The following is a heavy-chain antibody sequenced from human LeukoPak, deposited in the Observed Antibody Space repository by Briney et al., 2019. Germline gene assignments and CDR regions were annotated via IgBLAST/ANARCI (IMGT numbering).Heavy chain of an antibody. Sequence: GGSLRLSCVGSGFTFSAYDMQWVRQAPGKGLEWVSGTSRSSGAHYTDSVKGRFTIYRDNSKDTLYLQMDSLRAEDTAVYYCAQGGYFAFDMWGQGTMVTVSS. D-gene: IGHD2-2*03. V-gene: IGHV3-23*01. CDR1: GFTFSAYD. CDR3: AQGGYFAFDM. CDR2: TSRSSGA. J-gene: IGHJ3*02.